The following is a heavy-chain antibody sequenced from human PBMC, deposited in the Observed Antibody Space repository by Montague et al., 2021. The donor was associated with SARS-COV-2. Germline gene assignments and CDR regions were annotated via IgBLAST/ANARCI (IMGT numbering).Heavy chain of an antibody. CDR3: ARDRGGSVSSDPYYYGMDV. D-gene: IGHD6-19*01. V-gene: IGHV3-48*04. Sequence: SLRLSCAASGFTFSSYSMNWVRQAPGKGLEWVSYISSSSNPKYYXDSVQGRFTISRDNAKNSLYLQMNSLRAEDTAVYYCARDRGGSVSSDPYYYGMDVWGQGTTVTVSS. CDR1: GFTFSSYS. J-gene: IGHJ6*02. CDR2: ISSSSNPK.